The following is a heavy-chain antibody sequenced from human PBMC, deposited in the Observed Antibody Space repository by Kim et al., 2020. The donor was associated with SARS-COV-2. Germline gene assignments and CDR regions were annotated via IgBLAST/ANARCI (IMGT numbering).Heavy chain of an antibody. CDR1: GYTFTSYY. Sequence: ASVKVSCKASGYTFTSYYMHWVRQAPGQGLEWMGIINPSGGSTSYAQKFQGRVTMTRDTSTSTVYMELSSLRSEDTAVYYCARDLLGIAARMGYYYYGMDVWGQGTTVTVSS. J-gene: IGHJ6*02. CDR2: INPSGGST. V-gene: IGHV1-46*01. CDR3: ARDLLGIAARMGYYYYGMDV. D-gene: IGHD6-6*01.